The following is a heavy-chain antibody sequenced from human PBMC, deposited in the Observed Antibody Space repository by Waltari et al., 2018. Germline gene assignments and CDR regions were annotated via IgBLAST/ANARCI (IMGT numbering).Heavy chain of an antibody. V-gene: IGHV4-59*01. Sequence: QVQLQESGPGLVKPSETLSLTCPVSGGSISGYYWSWIRQPPGKGLEWIGYIYYSESTKYNPSLKSRVTISLDTSKNQFSLKLTSVTAADTAVYYCARDTATFIDYWGQGTLVTVSS. CDR3: ARDTATFIDY. J-gene: IGHJ4*02. D-gene: IGHD5-18*01. CDR2: IYYSEST. CDR1: GGSISGYY.